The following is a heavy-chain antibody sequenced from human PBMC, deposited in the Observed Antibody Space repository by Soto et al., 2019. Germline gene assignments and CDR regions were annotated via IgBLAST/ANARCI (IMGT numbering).Heavy chain of an antibody. V-gene: IGHV3-23*01. CDR3: AKEGGHSGYETPWYYYGMDV. Sequence: PGGSLRLACPASGFTFSSYAMSWVRQAPGKGLELVSAISGSGGSTYYAHSVKGRFTISRDNSKNTLYLQMNSLRAEDTAVYYCAKEGGHSGYETPWYYYGMDVGGQGTTVTVSS. CDR1: GFTFSSYA. D-gene: IGHD5-12*01. CDR2: ISGSGGST. J-gene: IGHJ6*02.